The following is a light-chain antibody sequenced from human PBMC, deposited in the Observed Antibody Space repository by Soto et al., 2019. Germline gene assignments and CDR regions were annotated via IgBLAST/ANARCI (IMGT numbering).Light chain of an antibody. CDR1: RNIERW. V-gene: IGKV1-5*01. J-gene: IGKJ1*01. CDR2: HAS. CDR3: QHCDTYSA. Sequence: IQMPQSPSTLSASLEDIVTITCRASRNIERWLAWYQQKPWQAPRLLIYHASTLETGVPSRFSGGGSGTEFTLTISSLQPDGKARYYCQHCDTYSAFGERTKVE.